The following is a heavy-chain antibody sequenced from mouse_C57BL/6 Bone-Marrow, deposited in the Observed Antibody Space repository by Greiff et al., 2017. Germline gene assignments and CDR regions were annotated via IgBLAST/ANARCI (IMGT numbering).Heavy chain of an antibody. V-gene: IGHV1-63*01. CDR2: IDPGGGYN. CDR3: ARGVPYCAMDD. Sequence: QVQLQQSGAELVRPGTSVKMSCKASGYTFTNYWIGWAKQRPGHGLEWIGAIDPGGGYNNYNEKFKGKATRTADKSSSPAYMQFSSLTSEDSSIDYCARGVPYCAMDDWGQGTSVTVSS. CDR1: GYTFTNYW. J-gene: IGHJ4*01.